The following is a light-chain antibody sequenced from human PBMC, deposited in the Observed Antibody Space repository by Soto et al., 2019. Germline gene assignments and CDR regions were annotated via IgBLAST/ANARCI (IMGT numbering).Light chain of an antibody. CDR1: SSDVGGYNF. J-gene: IGLJ2*01. Sequence: QSVLTQPPSASGSPGQSVAISCTGTSSDVGGYNFVSWYQQHPGKAPKLIIYEVNKRPSGVPDRFSGSKSGNTASLTVSGLQAGDEGDYYCSSYAGSNQWGVFGGGTKRTFL. CDR2: EVN. CDR3: SSYAGSNQWGV. V-gene: IGLV2-8*01.